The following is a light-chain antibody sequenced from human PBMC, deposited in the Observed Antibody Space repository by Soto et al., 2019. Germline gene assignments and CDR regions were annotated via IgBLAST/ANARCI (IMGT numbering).Light chain of an antibody. CDR2: NNN. CDR1: SSNIGSNS. Sequence: QSVLTQPPSVSGTPGQRVTMSCSGSSSNIGSNSVYWYQQLPGTAPKLLIYNNNQRPAGVPDRFSGSKSGTSGSLAISGLRSEDEYDYFCAAWHGRLSGSSVFGNGTKVTV. CDR3: AAWHGRLSGSSV. J-gene: IGLJ1*01. V-gene: IGLV1-47*02.